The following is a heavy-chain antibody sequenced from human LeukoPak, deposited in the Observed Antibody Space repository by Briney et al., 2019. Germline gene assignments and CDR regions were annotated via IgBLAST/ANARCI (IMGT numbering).Heavy chain of an antibody. CDR3: AKDGPSCSSTSCYGRVYYYGMDV. CDR1: GFTFSSYE. D-gene: IGHD2-2*01. J-gene: IGHJ6*04. CDR2: ISSSGSTI. V-gene: IGHV3-48*03. Sequence: GGSLRLSCAASGFTFSSYEMNWVRQAPGKGLEWVSYISSSGSTIYYADSVKGRFTISRDNSKNSLYLQMNSLRAEDTALYYCAKDGPSCSSTSCYGRVYYYGMDVWGKGTTVTVSS.